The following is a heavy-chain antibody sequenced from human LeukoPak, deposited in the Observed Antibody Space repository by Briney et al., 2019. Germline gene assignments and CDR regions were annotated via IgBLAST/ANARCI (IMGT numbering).Heavy chain of an antibody. J-gene: IGHJ4*02. D-gene: IGHD5-24*01. CDR2: IFYSGNT. CDR1: VGSISCYF. V-gene: IGHV4-59*01. CDR3: ARWIRDGYNYGDY. Sequence: SETLSLTCTVSVGSISCYFWSSIRQPPGKGLEWIGYIFYSGNTNYNPSLKSRVTISVDTSKMQFSLKLSSVTAADTAVYFCARWIRDGYNYGDYWGQGTLVTVSS.